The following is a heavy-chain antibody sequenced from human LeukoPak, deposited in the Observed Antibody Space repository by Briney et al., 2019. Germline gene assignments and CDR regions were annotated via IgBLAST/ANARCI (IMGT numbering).Heavy chain of an antibody. V-gene: IGHV4-39*07. CDR3: ASRYCSSTSCPGYHYYYMDV. D-gene: IGHD2-2*01. CDR2: IYYSGST. Sequence: SETLSLTCTVSGGSISSSSYYWGWIRQPPGKGLEWIGSIYYSGSTYYNPSLKSRVTISVDTSKNQFSLKLSSVTAADTAVYYCASRYCSSTSCPGYHYYYMDVWGKGTTVTVSS. J-gene: IGHJ6*03. CDR1: GGSISSSSYY.